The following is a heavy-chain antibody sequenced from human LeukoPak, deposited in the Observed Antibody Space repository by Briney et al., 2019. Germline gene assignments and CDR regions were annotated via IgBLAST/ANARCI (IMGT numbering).Heavy chain of an antibody. CDR2: IANDGKDI. D-gene: IGHD2-2*01. V-gene: IGHV3-30*18. J-gene: IGHJ4*02. Sequence: GGSLRLSCAASGFIFSRYALHWVRQAPGKGLEWLAVIANDGKDIKYADSVKGRFTISRDNSKSALYLQMNSLRVEDTAVYYCAKDQQAVSAAYYFDSWGQGTLVTVSS. CDR3: AKDQQAVSAAYYFDS. CDR1: GFIFSRYA.